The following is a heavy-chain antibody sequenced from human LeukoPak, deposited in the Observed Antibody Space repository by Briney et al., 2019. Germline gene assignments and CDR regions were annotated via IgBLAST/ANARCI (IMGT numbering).Heavy chain of an antibody. Sequence: SETLSLTCSVSGGSISSYYWSWIRQPPGKGLEWIGFIHYSGSTYYNPSLKSRVTISVDTSKNQFSLKLSSVTAADTAVYYCARGGALRWSAPFDYWGQGTLVTVSS. CDR1: GGSISSYY. CDR2: IHYSGST. CDR3: ARGGALRWSAPFDY. J-gene: IGHJ4*02. V-gene: IGHV4-59*12. D-gene: IGHD4-23*01.